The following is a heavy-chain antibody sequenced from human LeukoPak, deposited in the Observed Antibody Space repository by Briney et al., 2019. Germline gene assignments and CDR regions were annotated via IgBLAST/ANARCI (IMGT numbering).Heavy chain of an antibody. Sequence: GASVKVSCKVSGYTLTELSMHWVRQAPGKGLERMGGFDPEDGETIYAQKFQGRVTMTEDTSTDTAYMELSSLRSEDTAVYYCATYYDSSGYTRTTNWFDPWGQGTLVTVSS. CDR1: GYTLTELS. D-gene: IGHD3-22*01. CDR3: ATYYDSSGYTRTTNWFDP. J-gene: IGHJ5*02. V-gene: IGHV1-24*01. CDR2: FDPEDGET.